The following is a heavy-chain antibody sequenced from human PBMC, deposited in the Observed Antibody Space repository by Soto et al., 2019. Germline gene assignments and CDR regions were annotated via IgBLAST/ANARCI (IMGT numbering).Heavy chain of an antibody. V-gene: IGHV3-64*01. D-gene: IGHD1-20*01. Sequence: EVQLVESGGGLVQPGGSLRLSCAASGFTFSSYAMHWVHQAPGKGLEYVSAISSNGGSTYYANSVKGRFTISRDNSKNTLYLQMGSLRAEDMAVYYCARGYMEGDVWGKGTTVTVSS. CDR1: GFTFSSYA. CDR3: ARGYMEGDV. J-gene: IGHJ6*04. CDR2: ISSNGGST.